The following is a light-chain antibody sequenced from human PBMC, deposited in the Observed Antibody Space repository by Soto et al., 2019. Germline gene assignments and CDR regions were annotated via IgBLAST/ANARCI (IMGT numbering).Light chain of an antibody. CDR3: SLYVGNNNLV. CDR1: SSDIGDYNY. V-gene: IGLV2-8*01. Sequence: QSALTQAPSESGSPGQSVTVSCTGTSSDIGDYNYVSWYQQHPGKAPKLMIYEVSKRPSGVPDRFSGSKSGNTASLTVSGLQADDEADYYCSLYVGNNNLVFGGGTKLTVL. J-gene: IGLJ2*01. CDR2: EVS.